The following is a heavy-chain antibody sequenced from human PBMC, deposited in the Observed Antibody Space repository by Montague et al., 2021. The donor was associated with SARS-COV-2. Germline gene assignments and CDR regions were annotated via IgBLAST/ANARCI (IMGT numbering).Heavy chain of an antibody. CDR1: GFTFSSYA. CDR2: IYSGGSST. Sequence: SLRLSCAASGFTFSSYAMSWVRQAPGKGLEWVSVIYSGGSSTYYADSVKGRFTISRDNSKNTLHLQMNSLRAEDTAVYYCAKDGEFDPWGQGTLVTVSS. CDR3: AKDGEFDP. D-gene: IGHD7-27*01. V-gene: IGHV3-23*03. J-gene: IGHJ5*02.